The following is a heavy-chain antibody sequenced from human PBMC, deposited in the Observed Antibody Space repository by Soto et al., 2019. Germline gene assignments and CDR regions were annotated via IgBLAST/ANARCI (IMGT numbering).Heavy chain of an antibody. J-gene: IGHJ6*02. V-gene: IGHV3-30*18. CDR1: GFTFSSYG. CDR3: AKGWYGNHSYYYYGMDV. CDR2: ISYDGSNK. D-gene: IGHD2-15*01. Sequence: QVRLVESGGGVVQPGRSLRLSCAASGFTFSSYGMHWVRQAPGKGLEWVAVISYDGSNKYYADSVKGRFTISRDNSKNTLYLQMNSLRAEDTAVYYCAKGWYGNHSYYYYGMDVWGQGTTVTVSS.